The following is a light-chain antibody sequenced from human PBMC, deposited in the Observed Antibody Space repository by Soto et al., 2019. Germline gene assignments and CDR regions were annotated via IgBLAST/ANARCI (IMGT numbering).Light chain of an antibody. CDR2: DDS. CDR1: NIGPRK. Sequence: SYELSQPPSVSLAPGQTARISCGGANIGPRKVHWYQQKPGQAPVLIVYDDSGRPSGIPERFSGSNSGNTATLTISRVEAGDEADYYCQVWDSSSDHLVFGTGTKVTVL. V-gene: IGLV3-21*02. CDR3: QVWDSSSDHLV. J-gene: IGLJ1*01.